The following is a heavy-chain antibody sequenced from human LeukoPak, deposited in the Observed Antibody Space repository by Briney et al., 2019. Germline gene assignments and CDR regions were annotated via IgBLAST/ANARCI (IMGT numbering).Heavy chain of an antibody. D-gene: IGHD6-13*01. CDR1: GGTFSSYA. CDR3: ARGRYSSSWYLAWYFDY. CDR2: IIPIFGTA. Sequence: ASVTVSCKASGGTFSSYAISWVRQAPGQGLEWMGGIIPIFGTANYAQKFQGRVTITADESTSTAYMELSSLRSEDTAVYYCARGRYSSSWYLAWYFDYWGQGTPVTVSS. V-gene: IGHV1-69*13. J-gene: IGHJ4*02.